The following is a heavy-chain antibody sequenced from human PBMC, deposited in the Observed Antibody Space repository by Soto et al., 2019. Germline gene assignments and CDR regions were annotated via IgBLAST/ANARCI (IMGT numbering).Heavy chain of an antibody. Sequence: ASVKVSCKASGYTFTGYYMHWVRQAPGQGLEWMGWINPNSGGTNYAQKFQGWVTMTRDTSISTAYMELSRLRSDDTAVYYCARDGGQQLVTRGAYYYYGTDVWGQGPTVTV. J-gene: IGHJ6*02. CDR3: ARDGGQQLVTRGAYYYYGTDV. CDR1: GYTFTGYY. V-gene: IGHV1-2*04. CDR2: INPNSGGT. D-gene: IGHD6-13*01.